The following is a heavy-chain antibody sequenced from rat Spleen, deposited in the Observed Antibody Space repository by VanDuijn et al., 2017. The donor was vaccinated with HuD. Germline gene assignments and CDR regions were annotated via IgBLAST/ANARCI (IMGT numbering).Heavy chain of an antibody. CDR1: GFSLSNYG. Sequence: QVQLKEPGPGLVQPSQPLSLTCTVSGFSLSNYGVIWVRQPPGKGLEWMGVIWGNGDTNYNSALKSRLSISRDTSKSQVYLKMNSLQTEDTATYYCARGDYSSPRGGYWGQGVTVTVSS. J-gene: IGHJ2*01. CDR3: ARGDYSSPRGGY. V-gene: IGHV2-13*01. D-gene: IGHD1-2*01. CDR2: IWGNGDT.